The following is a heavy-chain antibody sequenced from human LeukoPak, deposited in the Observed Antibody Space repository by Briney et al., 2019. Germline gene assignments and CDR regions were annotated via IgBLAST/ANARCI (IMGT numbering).Heavy chain of an antibody. CDR2: ISSGGNSI. J-gene: IGHJ6*02. D-gene: IGHD3-3*01. Sequence: PGGSLRLSCAASGFTFSSYSMTWVRQAPGKGLEWVSYISSGGNSIDYADSVEGRFTIPRANAKNSLYLQMDSLRDEDTAVYYCARSYDAPYYYYGMDVWGQGTTVTVSS. CDR3: ARSYDAPYYYYGMDV. CDR1: GFTFSSYS. V-gene: IGHV3-48*02.